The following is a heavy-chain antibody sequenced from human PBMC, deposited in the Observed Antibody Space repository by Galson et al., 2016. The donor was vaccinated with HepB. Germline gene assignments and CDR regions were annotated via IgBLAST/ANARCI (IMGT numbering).Heavy chain of an antibody. D-gene: IGHD5-12*01. Sequence: EPLSLTCTVSGGSIRSYYWSWIRQPPGKGLEWIGYIYYSGSAHYNPSLKSRVSISVDTSKSQFSLKLTSVTAADTAVYYCAGDGGYDWFDYWGQGTLVTVSS. CDR3: AGDGGYDWFDY. CDR2: IYYSGSA. CDR1: GGSIRSYY. J-gene: IGHJ4*02. V-gene: IGHV4-59*01.